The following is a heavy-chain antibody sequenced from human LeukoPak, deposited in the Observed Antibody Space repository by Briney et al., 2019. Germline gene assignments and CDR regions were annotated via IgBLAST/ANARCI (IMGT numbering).Heavy chain of an antibody. V-gene: IGHV1-2*06. J-gene: IGHJ3*02. Sequence: ASVKVSCKASGYTFTGYYMNWVRQAPGQGLEWMGRINPNSGGTNYAQKFQGRVTMTRDTSISTAYMELSRLRSDDTAVYYCARVAYYSNYEGYNDAFDIWGQGTMVTVSS. CDR1: GYTFTGYY. CDR3: ARVAYYSNYEGYNDAFDI. D-gene: IGHD4-11*01. CDR2: INPNSGGT.